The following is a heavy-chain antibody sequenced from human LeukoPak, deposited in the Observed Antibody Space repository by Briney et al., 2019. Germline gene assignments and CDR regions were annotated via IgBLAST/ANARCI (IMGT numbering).Heavy chain of an antibody. CDR2: IKSKTYDGTI. D-gene: IGHD3-22*01. Sequence: GGSLRLSCAASGFTFSNAWMNWVRQAPGKGLEWVGRIKSKTYDGTIDYAAPVKGRFTISRDDSRNTLYLQMDSLKIEDTAVYYCTTDRYYDNSELQFQHWGQGTLVTVSS. J-gene: IGHJ1*01. CDR3: TTDRYYDNSELQFQH. CDR1: GFTFSNAW. V-gene: IGHV3-15*07.